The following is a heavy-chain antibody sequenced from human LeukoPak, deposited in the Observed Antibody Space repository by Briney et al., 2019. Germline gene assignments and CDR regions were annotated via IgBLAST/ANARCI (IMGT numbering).Heavy chain of an antibody. CDR2: IYYSGST. CDR3: ARAKYYYGSGAPKFNWFDP. V-gene: IGHV4-38-2*02. CDR1: GYSISSGYY. D-gene: IGHD3-10*01. Sequence: SETLSLTCTVSGYSISSGYYWGWIRQPPGKGLEWIGSIYYSGSTYYNPSLKSRVTISVDTSKNQFSLKLSSVTAADTAVYYCARAKYYYGSGAPKFNWFDPWGQGTLVTVSS. J-gene: IGHJ5*02.